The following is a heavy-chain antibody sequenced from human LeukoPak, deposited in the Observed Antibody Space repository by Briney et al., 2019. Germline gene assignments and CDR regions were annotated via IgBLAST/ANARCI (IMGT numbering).Heavy chain of an antibody. J-gene: IGHJ5*02. V-gene: IGHV4-39*01. Sequence: SETLSLTCTVSGGSSSSSSYYWGWIRQPPGKGLEWIGSIYYSGSTYYNPSLKSRVTISVDTSKNQFSLKLSSVTAADTAVYYCASEDYDILTGYYLWGQGTLVTVSS. CDR2: IYYSGST. CDR3: ASEDYDILTGYYL. CDR1: GGSSSSSSYY. D-gene: IGHD3-9*01.